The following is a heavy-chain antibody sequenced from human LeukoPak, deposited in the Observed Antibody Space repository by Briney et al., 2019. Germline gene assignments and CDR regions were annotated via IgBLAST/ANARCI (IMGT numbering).Heavy chain of an antibody. Sequence: GGSLKISCKGSGXYFTNYWIGWVRQMPGKGLEWMGIIYPGNSDTTYSPSFQGQVTISADKSISTAYLQWRSLKASDTAMYYCARRSDNWFDPWGQGTLVTVSS. CDR1: GXYFTNYW. CDR2: IYPGNSDT. D-gene: IGHD3-10*01. CDR3: ARRSDNWFDP. V-gene: IGHV5-51*01. J-gene: IGHJ5*02.